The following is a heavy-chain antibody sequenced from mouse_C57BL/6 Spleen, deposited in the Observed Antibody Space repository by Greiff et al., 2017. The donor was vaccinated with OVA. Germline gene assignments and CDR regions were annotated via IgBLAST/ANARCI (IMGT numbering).Heavy chain of an antibody. V-gene: IGHV1-69*01. CDR3: ARWIYYDYDRYFDV. D-gene: IGHD2-4*01. CDR1: GYTFTSYW. J-gene: IGHJ1*03. Sequence: QVQLQQPGAELVMPGASVKLSCKASGYTFTSYWMHWVKQRPGQGLEWIGEIDPSDSYTNYNQKFKGKSTLTVDKSSSTAYMQLSSLTSEDSAVYYCARWIYYDYDRYFDVWGTGTTVTVSS. CDR2: IDPSDSYT.